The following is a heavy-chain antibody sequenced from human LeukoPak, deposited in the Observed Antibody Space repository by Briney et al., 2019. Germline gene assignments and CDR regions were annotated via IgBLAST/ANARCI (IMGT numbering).Heavy chain of an antibody. CDR3: ARVLSGFGSTDFDH. D-gene: IGHD2-8*01. Sequence: GASVKVSCKASGYTFTGYYMHWVRQAPGQGLGWMGIINPNGGSTIYAQKFQGRLTMTRDTSTSTVYMVVSSLTSEDTAVYYCARVLSGFGSTDFDHWGQGTLVTVSS. CDR1: GYTFTGYY. J-gene: IGHJ4*02. CDR2: INPNGGST. V-gene: IGHV1-46*01.